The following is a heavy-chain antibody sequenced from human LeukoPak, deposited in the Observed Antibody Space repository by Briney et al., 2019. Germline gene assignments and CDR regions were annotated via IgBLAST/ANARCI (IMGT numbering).Heavy chain of an antibody. J-gene: IGHJ4*02. D-gene: IGHD3-22*01. V-gene: IGHV4-31*03. CDR1: GGSISSGGYY. Sequence: SETLSLTCTVSGGSISSGGYYWSWIRRHPGKGLEWIGYIYYSGSTYYNPSLKSRVTISVDTSKNQFSLKLSSVTAADTAVYYCASAFYYDSSGYYSDYWGQGTLVTVSS. CDR3: ASAFYYDSSGYYSDY. CDR2: IYYSGST.